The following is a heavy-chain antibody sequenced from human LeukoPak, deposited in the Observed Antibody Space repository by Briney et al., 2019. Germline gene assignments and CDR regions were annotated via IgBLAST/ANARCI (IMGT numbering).Heavy chain of an antibody. J-gene: IGHJ3*02. CDR3: AKDTLHYYDSSGPWDI. CDR1: GFTFDDYA. Sequence: GGSLRLSCAASGFTFDDYAMHWVRQAPGKGLEWVSGISWNSGSIGCADSVKGRFTISRDNAKNSLYLQMNSLRAEDTALYYCAKDTLHYYDSSGPWDIWGQGTMVTVSS. D-gene: IGHD3-22*01. CDR2: ISWNSGSI. V-gene: IGHV3-9*01.